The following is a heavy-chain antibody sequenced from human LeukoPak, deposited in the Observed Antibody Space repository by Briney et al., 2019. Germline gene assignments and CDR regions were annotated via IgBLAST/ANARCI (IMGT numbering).Heavy chain of an antibody. CDR3: AREAGTTVTTFDY. J-gene: IGHJ4*02. CDR2: ISTYNGNT. D-gene: IGHD4-17*01. Sequence: ASVKVSCKGSGYNFDRYGVNWVRQAPGQGLEWVGWISTYNGNTFYAQKFEGRVTMTTDTSTNTVYMDLRSLRSDDTAVYYCAREAGTTVTTFDYWGQGTLVTVSS. CDR1: GYNFDRYG. V-gene: IGHV1-18*04.